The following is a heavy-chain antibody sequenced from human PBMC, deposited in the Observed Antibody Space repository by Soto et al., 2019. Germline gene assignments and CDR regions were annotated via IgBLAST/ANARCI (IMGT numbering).Heavy chain of an antibody. CDR1: GCTCSIFA. CDR2: ISGSGGST. CDR3: AKEVSLGSTVDLGY. J-gene: IGHJ4*02. Sequence: GGSLRLSCAASGCTCSIFAMSWVRQSPGKGLEWVSTISGSGGSTYYADAVKGRFSTSRDNSMGTLYLQMKSLRVEDTAIYYCAKEVSLGSTVDLGYWGQGTLVTVSS. D-gene: IGHD7-27*01. V-gene: IGHV3-23*01.